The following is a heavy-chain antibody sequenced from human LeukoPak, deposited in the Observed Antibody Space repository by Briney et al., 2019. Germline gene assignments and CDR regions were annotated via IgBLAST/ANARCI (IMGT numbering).Heavy chain of an antibody. CDR3: ARALDYYDSSGYWYYFDY. J-gene: IGHJ4*02. V-gene: IGHV1-8*01. Sequence: ASVKASCKASGYTFTSYDINWVRQATGQGLEWMGWMNPNSGNTGYAQKFQGRVTMTRNTSISTAYMELSSLRSEDTAVYYCARALDYYDSSGYWYYFDYWGQGTLVTVSS. CDR1: GYTFTSYD. CDR2: MNPNSGNT. D-gene: IGHD3-22*01.